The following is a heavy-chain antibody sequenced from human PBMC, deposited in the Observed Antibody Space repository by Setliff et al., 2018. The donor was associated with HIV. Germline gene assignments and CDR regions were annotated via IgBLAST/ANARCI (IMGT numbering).Heavy chain of an antibody. V-gene: IGHV3-74*01. CDR3: ARDRGGGRHYYYYMDV. CDR2: INSDGSST. Sequence: GGSLRLSCAASGFTFSDYWMHWVRQVPGKGLVWVSRINSDGSSTGYADSVKGLFTISRDNAKNSLYLQMNSLRAEDTALYYCARDRGGGRHYYYYMDVWGKGTTVTVSS. CDR1: GFTFSDYW. D-gene: IGHD3-10*01. J-gene: IGHJ6*03.